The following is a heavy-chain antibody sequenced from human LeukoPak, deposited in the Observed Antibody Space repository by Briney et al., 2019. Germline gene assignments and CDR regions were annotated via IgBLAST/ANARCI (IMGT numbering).Heavy chain of an antibody. Sequence: PGASVKVSCTASGYTFTGYYMHWVRQASGQGLEWMGWINPNSGGTNYAQKFQGRVTMTRDTSISTAYMELSRLRSDDTAVYYCARDLAFGELRNWFDPWGQGTLVTVSS. J-gene: IGHJ5*02. CDR1: GYTFTGYY. CDR2: INPNSGGT. D-gene: IGHD3-10*01. V-gene: IGHV1-2*02. CDR3: ARDLAFGELRNWFDP.